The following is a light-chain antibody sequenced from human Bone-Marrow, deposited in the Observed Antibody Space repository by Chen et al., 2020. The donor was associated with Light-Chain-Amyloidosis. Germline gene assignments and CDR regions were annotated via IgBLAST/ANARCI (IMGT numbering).Light chain of an antibody. J-gene: IGKJ2*01. V-gene: IGKV3-20*01. CDR2: GAS. Sequence: EIVLTQSPGTLSLSLGERATLSCRDSQSVYSSYLAWYQQKPGQAPRLLIYGASSRATDIPDRFSGSGSGTDFTLTIRRLGPEDFAVYFCQQYGSSPQTFGLGTKLEIK. CDR1: QSVYSSY. CDR3: QQYGSSPQT.